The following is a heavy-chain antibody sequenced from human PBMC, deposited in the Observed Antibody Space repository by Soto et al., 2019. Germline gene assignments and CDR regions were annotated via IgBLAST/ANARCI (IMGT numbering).Heavy chain of an antibody. CDR2: IIPILGIA. V-gene: IGHV1-69*02. D-gene: IGHD3-10*01. CDR1: GGTFRSYT. Sequence: QVQLVQSGAEVKKPGSSVKVSCKASGGTFRSYTISWVRQAPGQGLEWMGRIIPILGIANYAQKFQCRVTITADKSTSKAYMELSSLRSKDTAVYYCASSDNLSMVRGVKASDYYDYGMDVGGQGTTFTVSS. CDR3: ASSDNLSMVRGVKASDYYDYGMDV. J-gene: IGHJ6*02.